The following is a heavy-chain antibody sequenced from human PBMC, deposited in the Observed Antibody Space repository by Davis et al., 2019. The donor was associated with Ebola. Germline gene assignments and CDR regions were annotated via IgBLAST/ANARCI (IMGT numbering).Heavy chain of an antibody. Sequence: PGGSLRLSCLASGDTLSPYWMTWVRQAPGKGLEWVANIKQDGSEKYYVDSVKGRFTISRDNAKNSLYLQMNSLRAEDTAVYYCARHLSVAGWYFDLWGRGTLVTVSS. CDR2: IKQDGSEK. CDR1: GDTLSPYW. V-gene: IGHV3-7*03. CDR3: ARHLSVAGWYFDL. D-gene: IGHD6-19*01. J-gene: IGHJ2*01.